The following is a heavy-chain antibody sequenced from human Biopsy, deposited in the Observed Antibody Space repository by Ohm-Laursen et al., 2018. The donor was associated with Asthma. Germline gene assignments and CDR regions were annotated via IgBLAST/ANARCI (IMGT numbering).Heavy chain of an antibody. D-gene: IGHD3-3*01. CDR2: IYYTGTT. CDR3: ARDFGGWYYFDN. J-gene: IGHJ4*02. CDR1: GDSISSYY. V-gene: IGHV4-59*01. Sequence: TLSLTCTVSGDSISSYYWSWIRQPPGKGLEWIGYIYYTGTTNYNPSLKSRVSISVDTSKNQFSLKLTSVTAADTAVYYCARDFGGWYYFDNWGQGSLVTVSS.